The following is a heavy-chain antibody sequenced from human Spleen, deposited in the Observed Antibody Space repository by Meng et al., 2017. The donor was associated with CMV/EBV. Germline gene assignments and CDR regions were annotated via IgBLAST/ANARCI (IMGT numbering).Heavy chain of an antibody. CDR2: TYYRSKWYN. D-gene: IGHD2/OR15-2a*01. V-gene: IGHV6-1*01. CDR1: GDSVSNTVAA. J-gene: IGHJ5*02. CDR3: ARDPEYSYSILDT. Sequence: QVLLLQSSAGLLKPSQTLSLTCAVSGDSVSNTVAAWNWVRQSPSGGLGWLGRTYYRSKWYNEYAESVKSRITIIPDTSKNQFSLQLKSVTPEDTAVYYCARDPEYSYSILDTWGQGTLVTVSS.